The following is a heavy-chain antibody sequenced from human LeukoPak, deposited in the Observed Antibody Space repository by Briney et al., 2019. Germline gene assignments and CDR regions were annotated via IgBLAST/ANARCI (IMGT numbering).Heavy chain of an antibody. CDR2: IYHSGST. CDR1: GGSIRSSNW. J-gene: IGHJ4*02. CDR3: ARWISVSGTYDY. Sequence: SETLSLTCAVSGGSIRSSNWWSWVRQSPGKGLEWIGEIYHSGSTNYNPSLESRVTISVDKSKNQFSLNLSSVTAADTAVHYCARWISVSGTYDYWGQGTLVTVSS. V-gene: IGHV4-4*02. D-gene: IGHD6-13*01.